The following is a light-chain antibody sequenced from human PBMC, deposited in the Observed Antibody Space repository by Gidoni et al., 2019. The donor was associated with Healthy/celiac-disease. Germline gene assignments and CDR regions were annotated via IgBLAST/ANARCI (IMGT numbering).Light chain of an antibody. CDR3: QQYGSSFLT. V-gene: IGKV3-20*01. Sequence: DIVLTQSRGTLSLSPGERATLSCRASQSVSSSYLAWYQQKPGQAPRLLIYGASSRATGIPDRFSGSGSGTDFTLTISRLEPEDFAVYYCQQYGSSFLTFGGGTKVEIK. CDR1: QSVSSSY. CDR2: GAS. J-gene: IGKJ4*01.